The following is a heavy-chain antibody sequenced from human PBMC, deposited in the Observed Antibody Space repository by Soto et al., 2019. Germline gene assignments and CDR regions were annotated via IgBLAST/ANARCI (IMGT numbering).Heavy chain of an antibody. D-gene: IGHD7-27*01. CDR1: GYTFTRNY. Sequence: GASVKVSCKASGYTFTRNYMHWVRQAPGQGLEWMGIINPSGGYTDYAQRFQGRITMTRDMSTSTVYMELSSLTTEDTALYYCARLLSNSGGNLDFWGQGTLVTVSS. CDR3: ARLLSNSGGNLDF. CDR2: INPSGGYT. V-gene: IGHV1-46*01. J-gene: IGHJ4*02.